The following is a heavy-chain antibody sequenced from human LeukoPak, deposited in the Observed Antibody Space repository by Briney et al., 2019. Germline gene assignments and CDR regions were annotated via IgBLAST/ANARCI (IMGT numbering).Heavy chain of an antibody. CDR2: IIPIFGTA. D-gene: IGHD2-21*01. CDR3: AIYFRYAFDI. V-gene: IGHV1-69*05. J-gene: IGHJ3*02. Sequence: SVNVSCKASGGTFSSYAISWVRQAPGQGLEWMGGIIPIFGTANYAQKFQGRVTITTDESTSTAYMELSSLRSEDTAVYYCAIYFRYAFDIWGQGTMVTVSS. CDR1: GGTFSSYA.